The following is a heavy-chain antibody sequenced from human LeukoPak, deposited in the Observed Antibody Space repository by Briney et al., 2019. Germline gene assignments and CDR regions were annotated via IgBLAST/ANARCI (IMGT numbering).Heavy chain of an antibody. J-gene: IGHJ4*02. CDR2: IIPIFGTA. Sequence: SVKVSCKASGGTFSSYAISWVRQAPGQGLEWMGRIIPIFGTANYAQKFQGRVTITTDESTSTAYMELSSLGSEDTAVYYCAREEGGSSSSDFWGQGTLVTVSS. D-gene: IGHD6-6*01. CDR3: AREEGGSSSSDF. V-gene: IGHV1-69*05. CDR1: GGTFSSYA.